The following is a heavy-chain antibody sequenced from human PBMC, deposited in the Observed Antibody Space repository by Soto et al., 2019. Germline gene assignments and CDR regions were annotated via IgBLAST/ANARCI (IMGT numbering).Heavy chain of an antibody. CDR3: ARWVGATIFGVAYYFDY. J-gene: IGHJ4*02. V-gene: IGHV4-34*01. Sequence: SETLSLTCAVYGGSFSGYYWSWIRQPPGKGLEWIGEINHSGSTNYNPSLKSRVTISVDTSKNQFSLKLSSVTAADTAVYYCARWVGATIFGVAYYFDYWGQGTLVTVSS. CDR2: INHSGST. D-gene: IGHD3-3*01. CDR1: GGSFSGYY.